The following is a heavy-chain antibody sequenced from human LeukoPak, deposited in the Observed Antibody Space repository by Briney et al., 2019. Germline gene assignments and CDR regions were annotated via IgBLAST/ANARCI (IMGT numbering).Heavy chain of an antibody. D-gene: IGHD3-10*01. Sequence: GESLTISCKGSGYSFTNYWIGWVRQMPGKGLEWMGRIDPSDSYTNYSPSFQGHVTISADRSISAAYLQWSSLKASDTAMYYCARLKYYGSGSYYFAYWGQGTLVTVSS. V-gene: IGHV5-10-1*01. CDR3: ARLKYYGSGSYYFAY. CDR2: IDPSDSYT. CDR1: GYSFTNYW. J-gene: IGHJ4*02.